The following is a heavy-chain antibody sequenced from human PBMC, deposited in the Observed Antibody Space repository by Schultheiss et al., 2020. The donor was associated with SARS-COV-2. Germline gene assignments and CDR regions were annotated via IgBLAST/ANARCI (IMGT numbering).Heavy chain of an antibody. CDR3: AREKDFWSGYYYYYGMDV. Sequence: GGSLRLSCAASGFTFSSYAMHWVRQAPGKGLEWVAVISYDGSNKYYADSVKGRFTISKDNSKNTLYLQMNSLRAEDTAVYYCAREKDFWSGYYYYYGMDVWGQGTTVTVSS. V-gene: IGHV3-30*01. CDR1: GFTFSSYA. CDR2: ISYDGSNK. J-gene: IGHJ6*02. D-gene: IGHD3-3*01.